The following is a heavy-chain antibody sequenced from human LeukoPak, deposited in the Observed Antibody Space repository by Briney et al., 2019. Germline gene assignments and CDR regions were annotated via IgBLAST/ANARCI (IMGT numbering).Heavy chain of an antibody. CDR3: ARGGDGYNSPIDY. CDR1: GFTLSSYS. V-gene: IGHV3-21*01. J-gene: IGHJ4*02. Sequence: GGSLRLSCAASGFTLSSYSMNWVRQAPGKGLEWVSSITSSSSYIYYADSVKGRFTISRDNARNSVYLQMNSLRAEDTAVYYCARGGDGYNSPIDYWGQGTPVTVSS. CDR2: ITSSSSYI. D-gene: IGHD5-24*01.